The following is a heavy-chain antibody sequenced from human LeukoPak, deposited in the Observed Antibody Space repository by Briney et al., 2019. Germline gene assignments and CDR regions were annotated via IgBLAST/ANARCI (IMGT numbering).Heavy chain of an antibody. CDR3: AKGGQWLVLSDYFDY. V-gene: IGHV3-9*01. J-gene: IGHJ4*02. D-gene: IGHD6-19*01. CDR1: GFTLDDYA. CDR2: ISWNSGSI. Sequence: GGSLRLSCAASGFTLDDYAMHWVRHAPGKGLEWVSGISWNSGSIGYADSVKGRFTISRDNAKNSLYLQMNSLRAEDTALYYCAKGGQWLVLSDYFDYWGQGTLATVSS.